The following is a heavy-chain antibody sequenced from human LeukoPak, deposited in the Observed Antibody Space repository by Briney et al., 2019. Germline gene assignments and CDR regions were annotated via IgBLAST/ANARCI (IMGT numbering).Heavy chain of an antibody. D-gene: IGHD6-19*01. CDR1: GGSISSGSYY. Sequence: PSQTLSLTCTVSGGSISSGSYYWSWIRQPAGKGLEGIGRIYTSGSTNYNPSIKSRVTISVDTSKNQFSLKLSSVTAADTAVYYCATSSGWPDYYYYYMDVWGKGTTVTVSS. V-gene: IGHV4-61*02. J-gene: IGHJ6*03. CDR3: ATSSGWPDYYYYYMDV. CDR2: IYTSGST.